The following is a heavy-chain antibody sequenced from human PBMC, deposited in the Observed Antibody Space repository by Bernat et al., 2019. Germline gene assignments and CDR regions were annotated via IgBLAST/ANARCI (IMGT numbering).Heavy chain of an antibody. CDR3: ARRSLDGTLDY. CDR2: INHRGST. CDR1: GESFNDYF. Sequence: QVQLPQWGAGLLKPSETLSLSCAVYGESFNDYFWTWIRQPPGKGLEWIGEINHRGSTNYNVSLKSRVNILADASKNQFSLKLTSMTAEDTAVYYCARRSLDGTLDYWGQGTRVIVSS. D-gene: IGHD1-1*01. J-gene: IGHJ4*02. V-gene: IGHV4-34*01.